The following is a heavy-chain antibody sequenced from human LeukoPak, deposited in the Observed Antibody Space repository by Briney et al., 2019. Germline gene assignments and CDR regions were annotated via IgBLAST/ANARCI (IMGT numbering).Heavy chain of an antibody. CDR1: GFTVSSNY. J-gene: IGHJ4*02. D-gene: IGHD3-10*01. V-gene: IGHV3-53*01. CDR2: IYSGGST. Sequence: GGSLRLSCAASGFTVSSNYMSWVRQAPGKGLEWVSAIYSGGSTYYADSVKGRFTISRDNSKNTLYLQMNSLRAEDTAVYYCARVMVRGDYFDYWGQGTLVTVSS. CDR3: ARVMVRGDYFDY.